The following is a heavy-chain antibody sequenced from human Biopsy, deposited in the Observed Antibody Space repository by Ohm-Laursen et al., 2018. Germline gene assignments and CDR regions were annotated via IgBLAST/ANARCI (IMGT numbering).Heavy chain of an antibody. CDR2: IIPIFGTA. D-gene: IGHD1-26*01. V-gene: IGHV1-69*01. J-gene: IGHJ4*02. CDR3: ARDALGGGSYRFFY. Sequence: SSVKVSCKASGGTFTNYAISWVRQAPGQGLEWMGGIIPIFGTANYAQKFQGRVTITADESTSTAYMVLSSLRSDDTAVYYCARDALGGGSYRFFYWGQGSLVTVSS. CDR1: GGTFTNYA.